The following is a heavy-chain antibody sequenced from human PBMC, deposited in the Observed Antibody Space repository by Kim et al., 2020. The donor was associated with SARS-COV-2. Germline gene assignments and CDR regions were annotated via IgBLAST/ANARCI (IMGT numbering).Heavy chain of an antibody. V-gene: IGHV3-33*06. Sequence: GGSLRLSRAASGFTFSSYGMHWVRQAPGKGLEWVAVIWNDGSNKYYADSVKGRVTITRDNSKKTLYLQMNSMRAEATAVYYCAKDLEGRFNWVELGMDVWGQGTTVTASS. CDR3: AKDLEGRFNWVELGMDV. CDR1: GFTFSSYG. CDR2: IWNDGSNK. D-gene: IGHD3-3*01. J-gene: IGHJ6*02.